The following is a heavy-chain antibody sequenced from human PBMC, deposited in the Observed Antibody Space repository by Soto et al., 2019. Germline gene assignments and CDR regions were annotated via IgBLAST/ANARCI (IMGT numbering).Heavy chain of an antibody. D-gene: IGHD2-8*01. CDR2: ISGNSGTT. CDR3: AKLGFVLMELYYFHQ. J-gene: IGHJ4*01. CDR1: GFTFSSYA. V-gene: IGHV3-23*01. Sequence: CLRLSCTASGFTFSSYAMSWVRQALEKELEWVSTISGNSGTTNNAESVKGRFSISRDNSKNKVHLQLDSLRAEDTAVYFCAKLGFVLMELYYFHQWGHGTLVTVSS.